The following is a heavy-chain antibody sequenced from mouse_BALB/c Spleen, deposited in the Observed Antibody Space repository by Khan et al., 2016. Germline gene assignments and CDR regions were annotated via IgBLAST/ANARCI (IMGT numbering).Heavy chain of an antibody. Sequence: VQLQQPGAELVKPGASVKLSCTASGFNIKDTYMHWVKQRPEQGLEWIGRIDPANGNSKYDPKFQGKAAITADTSSNTAYLQLSSLTSEDTAVYDCAMDGNDIALGNWGQGTLVTVSA. J-gene: IGHJ3*01. V-gene: IGHV14-3*02. CDR2: IDPANGNS. CDR3: AMDGNDIALGN. CDR1: GFNIKDTY. D-gene: IGHD2-2*01.